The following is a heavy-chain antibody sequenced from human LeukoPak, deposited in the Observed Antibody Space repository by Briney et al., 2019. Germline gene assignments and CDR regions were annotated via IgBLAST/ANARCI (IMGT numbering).Heavy chain of an antibody. Sequence: PGGSLRLSCAASGYTFSRYWMHWVRQGPGKGLERVANIKQDGSEKYYVDSVKGRFTISRDNAKNSLYLQMNSLRAEDTAVYYCARDWSSGWYGESSDFDYWGQGTLVTVSS. V-gene: IGHV3-7*01. CDR2: IKQDGSEK. J-gene: IGHJ4*02. CDR1: GYTFSRYW. CDR3: ARDWSSGWYGESSDFDY. D-gene: IGHD6-19*01.